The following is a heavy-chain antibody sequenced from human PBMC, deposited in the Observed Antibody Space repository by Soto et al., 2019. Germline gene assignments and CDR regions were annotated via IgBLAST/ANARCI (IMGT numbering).Heavy chain of an antibody. CDR2: ISPSGDTT. J-gene: IGHJ4*01. CDR3: ARAVSGYFDH. CDR1: GYTFAHYY. Sequence: ASVKVSCKASGYTFAHYYMHWVRQAPGQGLEWMGIISPSGDTTNYAPEFRGRVTMTRDTSSSTLYMELNSLTSEDTAVYYCARAVSGYFDHLGHVTLVTVSS. V-gene: IGHV1-46*01.